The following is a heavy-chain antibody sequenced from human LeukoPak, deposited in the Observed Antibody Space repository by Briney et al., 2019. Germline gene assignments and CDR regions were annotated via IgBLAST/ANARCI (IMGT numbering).Heavy chain of an antibody. D-gene: IGHD4-23*01. V-gene: IGHV1-18*01. CDR2: ISAYNGNT. Sequence: ASVKVSCKASGYTFTSYGISWVRQAPGQGLEWMGWISAYNGNTNYAQKLQGRVTMTTDTSTSTAYMELSSLRSEDTAVYYCATLRWNRNWFDPWGQGTLVTVSS. CDR3: ATLRWNRNWFDP. J-gene: IGHJ5*02. CDR1: GYTFTSYG.